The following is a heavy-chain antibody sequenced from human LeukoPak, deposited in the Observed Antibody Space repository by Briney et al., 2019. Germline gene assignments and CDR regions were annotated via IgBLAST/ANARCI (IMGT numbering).Heavy chain of an antibody. CDR3: ARDDSKWLVPLLNYYYGMDV. V-gene: IGHV3-7*03. J-gene: IGHJ6*02. CDR1: GFTFSSYA. Sequence: GGSLRLSCAASGFTFSSYAMSWVRQAPGKGLEWVANIKQDGSEKYYVDSVKGRFTISRDNAKNSLYLQMNSLRAEDTAVYYCARDDSKWLVPLLNYYYGMDVWGQGTTVTVSS. D-gene: IGHD6-19*01. CDR2: IKQDGSEK.